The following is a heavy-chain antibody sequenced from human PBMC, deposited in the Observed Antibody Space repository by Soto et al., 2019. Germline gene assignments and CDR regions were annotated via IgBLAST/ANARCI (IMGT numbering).Heavy chain of an antibody. CDR3: ARVGSVAGTSDYYYSYGMDV. D-gene: IGHD6-19*01. J-gene: IGHJ6*02. Sequence: ASVKVSCRASGYTFTSYGISWVRQAPGQGLEWMGWISAYNGNTNYAQKLQGRVTMTTDTSTSTAYMELRSLRSDDTAVYYCARVGSVAGTSDYYYSYGMDVWGPGTTITVSS. V-gene: IGHV1-18*04. CDR2: ISAYNGNT. CDR1: GYTFTSYG.